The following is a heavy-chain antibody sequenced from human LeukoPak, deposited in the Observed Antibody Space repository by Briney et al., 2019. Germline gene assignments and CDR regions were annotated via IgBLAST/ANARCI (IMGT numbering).Heavy chain of an antibody. CDR3: ARALGSGTNYYYYYMDV. Sequence: PGASVKVSCKASGYTFPNYGLSWVRQAPGQGLEWMGWISGYNGNTNFAKKVLGRATMTTDTSTSTAYMELRSLRSDDTAVYYCARALGSGTNYYYYYMDVWGKGTTVTVSS. CDR1: GYTFPNYG. CDR2: ISGYNGNT. V-gene: IGHV1-18*01. J-gene: IGHJ6*03. D-gene: IGHD1-7*01.